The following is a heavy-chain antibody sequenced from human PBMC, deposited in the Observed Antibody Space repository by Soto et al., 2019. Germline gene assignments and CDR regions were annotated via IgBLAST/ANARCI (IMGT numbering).Heavy chain of an antibody. CDR2: ISASGGAT. D-gene: IGHD1-7*01. CDR3: AKDLQGNSNPDY. J-gene: IGHJ4*02. Sequence: GGSLRLSCTASGFTFSSYAMSWVRQAPGKGLEWVSAISASGGATYSADSVKGRFTISRDNSKNTLYLQMNSLRAEDTAVYYCAKDLQGNSNPDYCGQGTLVTVYS. V-gene: IGHV3-23*01. CDR1: GFTFSSYA.